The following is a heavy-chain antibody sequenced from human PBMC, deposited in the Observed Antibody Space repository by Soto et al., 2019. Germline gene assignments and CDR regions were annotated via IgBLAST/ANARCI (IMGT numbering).Heavy chain of an antibody. D-gene: IGHD3-22*01. Sequence: QVQLVQSGAEVKKPGASVKVSCKASGYTFTSYGISWVRQAPGQGLEWMGWISAYNGNTNYAQKLQDRVTMTTDTSTSTAYMELRSLRSDDTAVYYCARDGMGYYDSSGPPGWFDPWGQGTLATVSS. J-gene: IGHJ5*02. CDR3: ARDGMGYYDSSGPPGWFDP. V-gene: IGHV1-18*04. CDR1: GYTFTSYG. CDR2: ISAYNGNT.